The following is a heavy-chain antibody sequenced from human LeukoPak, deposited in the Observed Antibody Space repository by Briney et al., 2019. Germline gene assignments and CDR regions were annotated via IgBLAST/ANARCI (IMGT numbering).Heavy chain of an antibody. D-gene: IGHD3-22*01. CDR3: ARNETSGYFDI. V-gene: IGHV4-39*01. J-gene: IGHJ3*02. CDR1: GGSISSSTHY. Sequence: SETLSLTCTVSGGSISSSTHYWGWIRQSPGKGLEWIGSMYNSGSISYNPSLRSRVTITVDTSKNQFSLNFNSVTAADTALCFCARNETSGYFDIWGQGTMVTVSS. CDR2: MYNSGSI.